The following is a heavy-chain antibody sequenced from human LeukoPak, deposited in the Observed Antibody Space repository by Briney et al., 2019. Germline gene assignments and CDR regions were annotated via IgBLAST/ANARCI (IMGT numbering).Heavy chain of an antibody. CDR1: GFSLSTSGVG. J-gene: IGHJ5*02. V-gene: IGHV2-5*01. Sequence: SGPTLVNPTQTLTLTCTFSGFSLSTSGVGVGWIRQPPGKALEWLALIYWIDDKRYSPSLKSKLTITKDTSKNQVVLTMTNMDPVDTATYYCAHRHGRYYDSSGYYWFDPWGQGTLVTVSS. CDR2: IYWIDDK. D-gene: IGHD3-22*01. CDR3: AHRHGRYYDSSGYYWFDP.